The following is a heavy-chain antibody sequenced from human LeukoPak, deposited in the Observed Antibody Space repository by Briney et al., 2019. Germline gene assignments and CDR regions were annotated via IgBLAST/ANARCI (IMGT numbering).Heavy chain of an antibody. Sequence: SETLSLTCTVSGGSIDSYYWSWIRQPPGKGLEWIGYIYYTGSTEYHPSLKSRVTISLDTSKNQFSLKLTSVTAADTAVYYCARVYESAEYYFDYWGQGNLVSVSS. CDR2: IYYTGST. CDR3: ARVYESAEYYFDY. D-gene: IGHD5/OR15-5a*01. CDR1: GGSIDSYY. J-gene: IGHJ4*02. V-gene: IGHV4-59*01.